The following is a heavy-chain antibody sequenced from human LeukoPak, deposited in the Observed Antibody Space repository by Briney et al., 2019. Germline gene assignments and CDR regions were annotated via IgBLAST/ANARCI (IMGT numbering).Heavy chain of an antibody. V-gene: IGHV3-49*03. CDR2: IRSKAYGGTT. CDR3: TRLWSGYYRYWFDP. D-gene: IGHD3-3*01. Sequence: GSLRLSCAASGFTFNNYAMSWFRQAPGKGLEWVGFIRSKAYGGTTEYAASVKGRFTISRDDSKSIAYLQMNSLKTEDTAVYYCTRLWSGYYRYWFDPWGQGTLVTVSS. J-gene: IGHJ5*02. CDR1: GFTFNNYA.